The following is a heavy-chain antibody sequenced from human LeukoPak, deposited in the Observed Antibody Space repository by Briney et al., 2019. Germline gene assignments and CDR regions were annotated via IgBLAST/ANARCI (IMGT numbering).Heavy chain of an antibody. CDR3: ARIRCGHSGFPCYNH. CDR1: GVSINDYY. J-gene: IGHJ4*02. V-gene: IGHV4-34*01. CDR2: ISHTEGT. Sequence: PSETLSLTCGVFGVSINDYYWSWIRQSPGKGLEWIGEISHTEGTRYNPSLESRVTMSVGTSENQLSLKLIFVTAADTAVYYCARIRCGHSGFPCYNHWGLGTLVTVSS. D-gene: IGHD2-21*01.